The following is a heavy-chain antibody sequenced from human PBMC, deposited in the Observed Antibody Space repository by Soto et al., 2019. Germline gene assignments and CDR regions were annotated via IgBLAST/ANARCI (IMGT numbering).Heavy chain of an antibody. V-gene: IGHV3-53*04. CDR1: GLTLSGNN. D-gene: IGHD3-10*01. J-gene: IGHJ4*02. CDR2: LYHGGPT. CDR3: VRGRYGSEIH. Sequence: EARLVESGGGLVQPGGSLRLPCEAPGLTLSGNNWTWVPQAPGKGLEGVSLLYHGGPTHYAASVKGRFSISSHSSQNTLFLQMNSLRTEDTATYYCVRGRYGSEIHWGQGTKVIVSS.